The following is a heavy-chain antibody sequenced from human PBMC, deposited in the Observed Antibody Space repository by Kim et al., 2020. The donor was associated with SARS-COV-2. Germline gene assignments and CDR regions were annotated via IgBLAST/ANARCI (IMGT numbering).Heavy chain of an antibody. Sequence: SETLSLTCAVYGGSFSGYYWSWIRQPPGKGLEWIGEINHSGSTNYNPSLKSRVTISVDTSKNQFSLKLSSVTAADTAVYYCASGSSSWFNFDYWGQGTLGTVSS. D-gene: IGHD6-13*01. J-gene: IGHJ4*02. V-gene: IGHV4-34*01. CDR2: INHSGST. CDR3: ASGSSSWFNFDY. CDR1: GGSFSGYY.